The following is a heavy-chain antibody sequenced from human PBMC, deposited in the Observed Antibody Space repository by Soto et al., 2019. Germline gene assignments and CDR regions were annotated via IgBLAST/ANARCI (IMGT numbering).Heavy chain of an antibody. D-gene: IGHD1-1*01. J-gene: IGHJ5*02. CDR2: IWYDGSNK. CDR1: GFTFSSYG. CDR3: ARDCRDFPSNRASGFDP. V-gene: IGHV3-33*01. Sequence: GGSLRLSCAASGFTFSSYGMHWVRRAPGKGLEWVAVIWYDGSNKYYADSVKGRFTISRDNSKNTLYLQMNSLRAEDTAVYYCARDCRDFPSNRASGFDPWGQGTLVTVSS.